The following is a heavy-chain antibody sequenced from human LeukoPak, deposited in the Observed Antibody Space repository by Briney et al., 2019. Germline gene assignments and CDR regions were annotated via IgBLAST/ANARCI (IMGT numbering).Heavy chain of an antibody. CDR1: GFTFGTYS. D-gene: IGHD3-3*01. CDR2: ISSDSSSI. CDR3: ARSGRWSGYSVGYYYYYIDV. J-gene: IGHJ6*03. V-gene: IGHV3-48*01. Sequence: PGGSLRLSCAASGFTFGTYSMNWVRQAPGKGLEWISYISSDSSSIYYADSVKGRFTISRDNARNSLYLQMNSLRAEDTAVFYCARSGRWSGYSVGYYYYYIDVWGKGTTVTVSS.